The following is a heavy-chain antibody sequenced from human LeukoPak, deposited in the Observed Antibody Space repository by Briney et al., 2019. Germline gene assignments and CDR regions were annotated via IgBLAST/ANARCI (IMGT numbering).Heavy chain of an antibody. Sequence: ASVKVSCKASGYTFTGYGINWVRQATGQGLEWMGWMNPNSGNTGYAQKFQGRVTMTRNTSISTAYMELSSLRSEDTAVYYCARGSGGSYYFDYWGQGTLVTVSS. CDR3: ARGSGGSYYFDY. CDR2: MNPNSGNT. CDR1: GYTFTGYG. J-gene: IGHJ4*02. V-gene: IGHV1-8*01. D-gene: IGHD1-26*01.